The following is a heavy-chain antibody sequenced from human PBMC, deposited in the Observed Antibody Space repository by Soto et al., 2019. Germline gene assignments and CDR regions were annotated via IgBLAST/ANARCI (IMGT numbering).Heavy chain of an antibody. V-gene: IGHV1-18*01. Sequence: QVQLVQSGAEVKKPGASVKVSCKASGYTFTSYGISWVLQAPGQGLEWMGWISAYNGNTNYAQKLQGRVTITPDTSTSKAYMELRSLRSDNTAVYYCARDYYYGSGPTYWGQGPLVTVSS. D-gene: IGHD3-10*01. CDR3: ARDYYYGSGPTY. J-gene: IGHJ4*02. CDR2: ISAYNGNT. CDR1: GYTFTSYG.